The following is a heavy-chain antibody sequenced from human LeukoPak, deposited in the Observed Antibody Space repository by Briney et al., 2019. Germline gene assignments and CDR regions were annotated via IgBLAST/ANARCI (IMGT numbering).Heavy chain of an antibody. J-gene: IGHJ4*02. CDR1: GYTLTELS. CDR2: FDPEDGET. D-gene: IGHD3-3*01. CDR3: ATIKIRFLEWSAFDY. Sequence: ASEKLSCKVSGYTLTELSMNWVRQAPGKGLEWMGGFDPEDGETIYAQKFQGRVTMTEDTSTDTAYMELSSLRSEDTAVYYCATIKIRFLEWSAFDYWGQGTLVTVSS. V-gene: IGHV1-24*01.